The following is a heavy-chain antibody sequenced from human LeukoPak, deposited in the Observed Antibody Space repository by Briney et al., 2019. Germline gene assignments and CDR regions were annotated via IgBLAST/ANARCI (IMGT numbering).Heavy chain of an antibody. Sequence: SETLSLTCTVSGGSISSSSYYWGWIRQPPGKGLDWIGTVYYGGSTYYNPSFKSRVNISVDTSKNQFSLKLHSVTAADTAVYYCARHAGRYFYYGLDVWGQGTTVTVSS. D-gene: IGHD1-14*01. J-gene: IGHJ6*02. CDR2: VYYGGST. CDR1: GGSISSSSYY. V-gene: IGHV4-39*01. CDR3: ARHAGRYFYYGLDV.